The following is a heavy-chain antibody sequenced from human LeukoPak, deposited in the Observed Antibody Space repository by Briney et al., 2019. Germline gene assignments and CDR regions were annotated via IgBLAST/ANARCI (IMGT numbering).Heavy chain of an antibody. J-gene: IGHJ6*03. CDR2: IYYSGST. D-gene: IGHD3-10*01. Sequence: SETLSLTSTVSGGSISSYYWSWIRQPPGKGLEWIGYIYYSGSTNYNPSLKSRVTISVDTSKNQFSLKLSSVTAADTAVYYCARVEGSMVRGVIPSTSPDYYYYMDVWGKGTTVTVSS. CDR3: ARVEGSMVRGVIPSTSPDYYYYMDV. V-gene: IGHV4-59*12. CDR1: GGSISSYY.